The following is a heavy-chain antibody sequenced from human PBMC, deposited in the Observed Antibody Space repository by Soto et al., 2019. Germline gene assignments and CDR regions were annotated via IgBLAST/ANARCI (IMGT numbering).Heavy chain of an antibody. CDR1: GAHISSHY. V-gene: IGHV4-59*11. CDR2: IYFSEST. J-gene: IGHJ4*02. D-gene: IGHD1-26*01. Sequence: SETLSLTCTVSGAHISSHYWTWIRQSPGKGLEWIGYIYFSESTRYNPSLKSRVTISLDASKNQFSLILTSVTAADTAVYYCAKRYGGNFDYWGQGTLVTVS. CDR3: AKRYGGNFDY.